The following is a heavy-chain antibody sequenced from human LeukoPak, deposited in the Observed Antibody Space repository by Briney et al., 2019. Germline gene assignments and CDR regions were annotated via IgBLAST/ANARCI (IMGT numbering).Heavy chain of an antibody. CDR2: IYHSGST. J-gene: IGHJ3*02. V-gene: IGHV4-30-2*01. Sequence: MSSQTLSLTCTVSGGSISSGGYSWSWIRQPPGKGLEWNGYIYHSGSTYYNPSLKSRVTISVDRSKNQFSLKLSSVTAADTAVYYCARAPDPSDAFDIWGQGTMVTVSS. CDR1: GGSISSGGYS. CDR3: ARAPDPSDAFDI.